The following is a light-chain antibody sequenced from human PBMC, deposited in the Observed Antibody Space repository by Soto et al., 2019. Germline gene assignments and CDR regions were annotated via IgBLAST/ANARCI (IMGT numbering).Light chain of an antibody. J-gene: IGKJ5*01. CDR3: EEYNNWFSIT. Sequence: EIVLTQSPGTLSLSPGERATLSCRASQSVRSKVAWYQQKPGQAPSLFVYDAYIRATGIPARFSGSGFGTEFTLTISSLQPEDFAVYYCEEYNNWFSITFCQGTRLEIK. V-gene: IGKV3-15*01. CDR2: DAY. CDR1: QSVRSK.